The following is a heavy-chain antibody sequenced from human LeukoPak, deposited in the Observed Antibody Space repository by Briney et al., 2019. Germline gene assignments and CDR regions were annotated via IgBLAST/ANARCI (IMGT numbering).Heavy chain of an antibody. Sequence: GESLKISCKGSGYSFTSYWIGWVRQMPGKGLEWMGIIYVGDSNTRYSPSFQGQVTISADKSISTAYLQWSSLKASDTAMYYCARLRDGYCDYVWGSWDYWGQGTLVTVSS. CDR2: IYVGDSNT. CDR3: ARLRDGYCDYVWGSWDY. V-gene: IGHV5-51*01. J-gene: IGHJ4*02. CDR1: GYSFTSYW. D-gene: IGHD3-16*01.